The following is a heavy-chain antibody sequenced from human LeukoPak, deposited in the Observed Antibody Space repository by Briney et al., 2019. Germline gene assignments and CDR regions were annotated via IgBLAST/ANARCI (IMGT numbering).Heavy chain of an antibody. D-gene: IGHD2-2*01. J-gene: IGHJ6*03. CDR1: GFTFSSYA. V-gene: IGHV3-23*01. CDR3: AKGGMPDYYYYYYMDV. Sequence: GGSLRLSCAASGFTFSSYAMSWVRQAPGKGLEWVSAISGSGGSTYYADSVKGRFTISRDNSKNTLYLQMNSLRAEDTAVYYCAKGGMPDYYYYYYMDVWGKGTTVTVSS. CDR2: ISGSGGST.